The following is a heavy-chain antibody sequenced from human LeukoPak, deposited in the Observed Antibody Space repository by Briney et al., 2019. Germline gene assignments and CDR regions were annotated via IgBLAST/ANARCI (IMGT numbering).Heavy chain of an antibody. V-gene: IGHV4-4*07. CDR3: ARAEGSGSGAYTLDY. D-gene: IGHD3-10*01. CDR1: GGSTINYF. CDR2: IYTSGTT. Sequence: SEALSLTCTVSGGSTINYFRSWIRQPAGKGLEWIGHIYTSGTTHYNPSLNNRVTISLDTSKSQFSLHLNSVTAADTAVYYCARAEGSGSGAYTLDYWGQGILVTVSS. J-gene: IGHJ4*02.